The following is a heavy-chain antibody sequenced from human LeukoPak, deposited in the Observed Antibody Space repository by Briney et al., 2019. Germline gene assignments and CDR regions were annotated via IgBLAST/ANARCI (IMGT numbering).Heavy chain of an antibody. J-gene: IGHJ5*02. Sequence: QPGGSLRLSCAASGFTFSSYAMNWVRQAPGKGLEWVSTISGSGVATHYADSVKGRFSISRDNSKNTLSLQMNSLRAEDTAVYYCARDRFLEWGNWFAPWGQGTLVTVSS. CDR2: ISGSGVAT. CDR1: GFTFSSYA. V-gene: IGHV3-23*01. CDR3: ARDRFLEWGNWFAP. D-gene: IGHD3-3*01.